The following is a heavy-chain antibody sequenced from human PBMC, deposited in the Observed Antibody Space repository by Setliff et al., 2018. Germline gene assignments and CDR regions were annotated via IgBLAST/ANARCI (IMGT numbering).Heavy chain of an antibody. V-gene: IGHV4-38-2*01. CDR2: MYHSGST. CDR1: YYSISSGYY. CDR3: ARGDRSSYRDYGMDV. D-gene: IGHD2-21*02. Sequence: PSETLSLTCAVSYYSISSGYYWGWIRQPPGKGLEWIGSMYHSGSTYYSPSLESRVTISVDMSKNHLSLKLSSVTAADTAVYYCARGDRSSYRDYGMDVWGQGTTVTVSS. J-gene: IGHJ6*02.